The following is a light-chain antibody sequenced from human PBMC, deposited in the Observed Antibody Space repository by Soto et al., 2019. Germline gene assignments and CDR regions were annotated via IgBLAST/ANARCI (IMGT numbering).Light chain of an antibody. CDR1: QSLLHSNGYNY. Sequence: IVMTQSRLALPVTPGEPASISCRSSQSLLHSNGYNYLDWYLQKPGQSPQLLIYLGSYRASGVPDRFSGSGSGTDFTLKISRVEAEDVGVYYCMQALQTRTFGQGTKV. CDR3: MQALQTRT. J-gene: IGKJ1*01. V-gene: IGKV2-28*01. CDR2: LGS.